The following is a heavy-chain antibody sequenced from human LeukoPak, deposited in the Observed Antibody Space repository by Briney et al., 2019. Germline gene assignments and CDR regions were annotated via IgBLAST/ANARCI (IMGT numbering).Heavy chain of an antibody. J-gene: IGHJ4*02. D-gene: IGHD3-22*01. Sequence: STYYADSVKGRFTISRDNSKNTLYLQMNSLRAEDTAVYYCAKDFPLYYYDSSGYYPDDYWGQGTLVTVSS. V-gene: IGHV3-23*01. CDR3: AKDFPLYYYDSSGYYPDDY. CDR2: ST.